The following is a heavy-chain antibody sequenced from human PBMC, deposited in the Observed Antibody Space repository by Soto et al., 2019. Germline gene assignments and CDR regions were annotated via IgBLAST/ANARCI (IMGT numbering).Heavy chain of an antibody. J-gene: IGHJ6*02. Sequence: GGSLRLSCAASGFTFSSYGMHWVRQAPGKGLEWVAVIWYDGSNKYYADSVKGRFTISRDNSKNTLYLQMNSLRAEDTAVYYCARDRLLGYYYYGMDVWGQGTTVTVSS. CDR1: GFTFSSYG. CDR3: ARDRLLGYYYYGMDV. CDR2: IWYDGSNK. D-gene: IGHD7-27*01. V-gene: IGHV3-33*01.